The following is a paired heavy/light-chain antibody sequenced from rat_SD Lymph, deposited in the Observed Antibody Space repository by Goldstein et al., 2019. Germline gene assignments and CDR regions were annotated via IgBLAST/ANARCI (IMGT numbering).Heavy chain of an antibody. V-gene: IGHV5-34*01. CDR2: ISSGSSYI. CDR1: GFTFSNYG. CDR3: ARHKSYYYYDGTYYYEGYFDY. Sequence: EVQLVESGGGLVQPGRSLKLSCVASGFTFSNYGMNWIRQAPGKGLEWVAYISSGSSYIYYAETVKGRFTISRDNAKNTLYLQMTSLRSEDTALYYCARHKSYYYYDGTYYYEGYFDYWGQGVMVTVSS. D-gene: IGHD1-12*02. J-gene: IGHJ2*01.
Light chain of an antibody. V-gene: IGKV5S12*01. Sequence: DVVLTQSPATLSVTPGERISLSCRASESVDTYLHWYQQKPNESPRLLIKYASQSISGIPSRFSGSGSGTDFTLSINGVELEDLSIYYCQQGNSLHTFGAGTKLELK. CDR1: ESVDTY. CDR3: QQGNSLHT. CDR2: YAS. J-gene: IGKJ2-1*01.